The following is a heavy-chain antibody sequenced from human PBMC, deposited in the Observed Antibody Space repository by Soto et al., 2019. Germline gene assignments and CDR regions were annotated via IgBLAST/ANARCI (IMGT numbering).Heavy chain of an antibody. CDR1: GGSISSNNW. CDR3: ARGSGWSKLAS. Sequence: QVQLQESGPGLVKPSGTLSLTCAFSGGSISSNNWWRWVRQPPGKGLEWIGEISHSGMTSYSASLKSRVIISLDKSKNQFSLNLTSVTAEDTAVYYCARGSGWSKLASW. V-gene: IGHV4-4*02. CDR2: ISHSGMT. J-gene: IGHJ5*01. D-gene: IGHD6-19*01.